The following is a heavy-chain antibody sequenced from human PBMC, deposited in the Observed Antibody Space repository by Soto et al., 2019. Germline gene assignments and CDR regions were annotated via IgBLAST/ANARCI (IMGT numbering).Heavy chain of an antibody. J-gene: IGHJ6*02. Sequence: VSGGPVSGDDLYWSWIRHLPGKGLEWIANVYHTGTTYYNPSLKSRVSLPVDTSQNQFSLILASVTAADTAVYYCARALVTDYNSRDYHYYFAMDVWGQGTSVTVSS. D-gene: IGHD3-22*01. CDR2: VYHTGTT. CDR3: ARALVTDYNSRDYHYYFAMDV. V-gene: IGHV4-30-4*08. CDR1: GGPVSGDDLY.